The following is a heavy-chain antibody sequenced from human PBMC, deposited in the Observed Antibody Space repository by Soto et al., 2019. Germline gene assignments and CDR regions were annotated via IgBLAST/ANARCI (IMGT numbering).Heavy chain of an antibody. Sequence: PGGSLRLSCAASGFTFSSYAMSWVRPAPGKGLEGGSYISSSSSTIYYADSVKGRFTISRDNAKNSLYLQMNSLRDEDTAVYYCARVYTITMIVVGYYYYGMDVWGQGTTVTVSS. J-gene: IGHJ6*02. V-gene: IGHV3-48*02. CDR1: GFTFSSYA. CDR2: ISSSSSTI. CDR3: ARVYTITMIVVGYYYYGMDV. D-gene: IGHD3-22*01.